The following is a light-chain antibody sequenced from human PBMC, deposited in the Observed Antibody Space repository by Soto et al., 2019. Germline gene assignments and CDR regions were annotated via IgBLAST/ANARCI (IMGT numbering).Light chain of an antibody. CDR2: DAS. V-gene: IGKV1-5*01. CDR1: QSISSW. J-gene: IGKJ1*01. Sequence: DIQMPQSPSTLSASVGDRVTITCRASQSISSWLAWYQQKPGKAPKLLIYDASSLESGVPSRFSGSGSGTEFTLTISSLQPDDFAGDGGQQYNSYSWTFGQGTKVDIK. CDR3: QQYNSYSWT.